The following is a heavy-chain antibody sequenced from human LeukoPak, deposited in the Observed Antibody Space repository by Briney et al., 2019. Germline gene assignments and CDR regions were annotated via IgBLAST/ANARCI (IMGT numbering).Heavy chain of an antibody. CDR1: GFTFSNYA. CDR3: AREGRYFGSAIYTYYFDY. J-gene: IGHJ4*02. CDR2: ISYEGSNK. Sequence: GGSLRLSCAASGFTFSNYAMYWVRQALVKGLEWVAVISYEGSNKDYADSVKGRFTISRDSSRNTLYLQMDSLGAEDTAVYYCAREGRYFGSAIYTYYFDYWGQGTLVTVSS. V-gene: IGHV3-30-3*01. D-gene: IGHD3-10*01.